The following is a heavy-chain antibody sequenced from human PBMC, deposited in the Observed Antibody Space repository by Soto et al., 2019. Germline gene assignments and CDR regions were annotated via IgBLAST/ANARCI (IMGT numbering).Heavy chain of an antibody. CDR1: GGSFSGYY. V-gene: IGHV4-34*01. J-gene: IGHJ5*02. D-gene: IGHD3-3*01. Sequence: PSETLSLTCAVYGGSFSGYYWSWIRQPPGKGLEWIGEINHSGSTNYNPSLKSRVTISVDTSKNQFSLKLSSVTAADTAVYYCARNPPYDFWSGYYNNWFDPWGQGNLVT. CDR3: ARNPPYDFWSGYYNNWFDP. CDR2: INHSGST.